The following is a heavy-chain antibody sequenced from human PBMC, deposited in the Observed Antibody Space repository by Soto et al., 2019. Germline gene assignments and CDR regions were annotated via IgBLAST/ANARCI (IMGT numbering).Heavy chain of an antibody. V-gene: IGHV4-59*01. CDR3: ARENFYYYMDV. CDR2: IYYSGST. CDR1: GGSISSYY. J-gene: IGHJ6*03. Sequence: SETLSLTCTVSGGSISSYYWSWIRQPPGKGLEWIGYIYYSGSTNYNPSLKSRVTISVDTSKNQFSLKLSSVTAADTAVYYCARENFYYYMDVWGKGTTVTVSS.